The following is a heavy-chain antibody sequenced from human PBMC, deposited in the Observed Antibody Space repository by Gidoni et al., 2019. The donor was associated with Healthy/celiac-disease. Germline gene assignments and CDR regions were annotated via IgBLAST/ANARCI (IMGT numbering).Heavy chain of an antibody. CDR3: ARDGIAAAYYYYGMDV. Sequence: QVQLQESGPGLVKPSQTLSLTCTVSGGSISSGSYYWSWIRQPAGKGLEWIGRIYTSGSTNYNPSLKSRVTISVDTSKNQFSLKLSSVTAADTAVYYCARDGIAAAYYYYGMDVWGQGTTVTVSS. V-gene: IGHV4-61*02. CDR2: IYTSGST. CDR1: GGSISSGSYY. D-gene: IGHD6-13*01. J-gene: IGHJ6*02.